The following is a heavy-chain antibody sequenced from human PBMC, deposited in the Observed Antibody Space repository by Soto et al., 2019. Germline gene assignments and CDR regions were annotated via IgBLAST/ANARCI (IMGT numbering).Heavy chain of an antibody. D-gene: IGHD6-13*01. CDR1: GYTFTSYG. CDR2: ISAYNGNT. V-gene: IGHV1-18*01. J-gene: IGHJ6*01. Sequence: QVQLVQSGAEVKKPGASVKVSCKASGYTFTSYGISWVRQAPGQGLEWMGWISAYNGNTNYAQKLQGRVTMTTDTSTSTAYLALRSLRSEDTAVYYCARDRLFYSSSWYYYGMDVWGQGTTVTVSS. CDR3: ARDRLFYSSSWYYYGMDV.